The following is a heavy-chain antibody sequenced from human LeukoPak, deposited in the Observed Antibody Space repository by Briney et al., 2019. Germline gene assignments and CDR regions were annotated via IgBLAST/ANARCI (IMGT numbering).Heavy chain of an antibody. CDR3: ARGIDYYGSGSYPLHFQH. V-gene: IGHV3-33*01. CDR2: IWYDGSNK. D-gene: IGHD3-10*01. Sequence: GGSLRLSCAASGFTFSSYGMHWVRQAPGNGLEWVAVIWYDGSNKYYADSVKGRFTISRDNSKNTLYLQMNSLRAEDTAVYYCARGIDYYGSGSYPLHFQHWGQGTLVTVSS. CDR1: GFTFSSYG. J-gene: IGHJ1*01.